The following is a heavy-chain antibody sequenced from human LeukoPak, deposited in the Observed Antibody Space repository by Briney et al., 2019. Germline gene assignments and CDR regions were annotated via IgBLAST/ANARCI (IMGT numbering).Heavy chain of an antibody. CDR1: GYTFTGYY. Sequence: ASVKVSCKASGYTFTGYYMHWVRQAPGQGLEWMGWINPNSGGTNYAQKFQGRVTMTRDTSISTAYMELSRLRSDDTAVYYCASRDSSGYYWDAFDIWGQGTMVTVSS. CDR2: INPNSGGT. CDR3: ASRDSSGYYWDAFDI. V-gene: IGHV1-2*02. J-gene: IGHJ3*02. D-gene: IGHD3-22*01.